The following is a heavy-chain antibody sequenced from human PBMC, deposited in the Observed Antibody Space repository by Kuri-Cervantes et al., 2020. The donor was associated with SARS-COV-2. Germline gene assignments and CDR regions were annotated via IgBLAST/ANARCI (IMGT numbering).Heavy chain of an antibody. J-gene: IGHJ3*02. CDR1: GGTFSTYA. D-gene: IGHD1-26*01. CDR3: ARVSPLVGVTSWNAFDI. CDR2: IIPIFATA. V-gene: IGHV1-69*06. Sequence: SVKVSCKASGGTFSTYAINWVRQAPGQGLERMGGIIPIFATANYARKFQGRVTITADKSTSTAYVELSSLRSEDTAVYYCARVSPLVGVTSWNAFDIWGQGTMVTVSS.